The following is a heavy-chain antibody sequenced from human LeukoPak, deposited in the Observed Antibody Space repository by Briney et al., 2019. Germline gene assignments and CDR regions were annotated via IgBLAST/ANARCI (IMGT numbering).Heavy chain of an antibody. CDR3: ARVDADTKGLDY. J-gene: IGHJ4*02. V-gene: IGHV4-30-4*01. CDR2: IYYSGST. CDR1: GGSISSGDYY. Sequence: SQTLSLTCTVSGGSISSGDYYWSWIRQPPGTGLEWIGYIYYSGSTYYNPSLKSRVTISVDTSKNQFSLKLSSVTAADTAVYYCARVDADTKGLDYWGQGTLVTVSS. D-gene: IGHD3-22*01.